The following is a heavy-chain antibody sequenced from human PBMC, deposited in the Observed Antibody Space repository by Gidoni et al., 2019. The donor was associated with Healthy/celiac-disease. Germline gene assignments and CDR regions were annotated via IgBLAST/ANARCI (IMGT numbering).Heavy chain of an antibody. CDR3: TIFYSSGGTWFDP. Sequence: EVQLVESGGGWVKPGRSLRLSCTASVFTFGDNAMSWFRQAPGKGLEWVGFSRSKAYGGTTEYAASVKGRFNSSRDDSKSIAYLQMNSLKTEDTAVYYCTIFYSSGGTWFDPWGQGTLVTVSS. J-gene: IGHJ5*02. CDR2: SRSKAYGGTT. V-gene: IGHV3-49*05. CDR1: VFTFGDNA. D-gene: IGHD6-25*01.